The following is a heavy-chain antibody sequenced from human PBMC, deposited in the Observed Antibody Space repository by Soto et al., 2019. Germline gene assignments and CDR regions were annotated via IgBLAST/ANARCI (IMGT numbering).Heavy chain of an antibody. CDR2: ISYSGST. V-gene: IGHV4-59*01. D-gene: IGHD2-2*01. Sequence: PSGTQCHTCTVSGASLCCYYWTWLRQPPGKGLEWIGYISYSGSTYYNPSLKSRVTISADTSKNQFSLKLSSVIAADTAVYYCARADPAASVGYWGQGTLVTVS. J-gene: IGHJ4*02. CDR3: ARADPAASVGY. CDR1: GASLCCYY.